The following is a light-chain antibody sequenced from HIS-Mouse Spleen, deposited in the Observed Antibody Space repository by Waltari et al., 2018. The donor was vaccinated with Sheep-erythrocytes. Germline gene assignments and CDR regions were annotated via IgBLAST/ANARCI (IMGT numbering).Light chain of an antibody. Sequence: RASQSVSSSYLAWYQQKPGQAPRLLIYGASSRATGIPDRFSGSGSGTDFTLTISRLEPEDFAVYYCQQYGSSLRTFGQGTKVEIK. CDR3: QQYGSSLRT. V-gene: IGKV3-20*01. J-gene: IGKJ1*01. CDR1: QSVSSSY. CDR2: GAS.